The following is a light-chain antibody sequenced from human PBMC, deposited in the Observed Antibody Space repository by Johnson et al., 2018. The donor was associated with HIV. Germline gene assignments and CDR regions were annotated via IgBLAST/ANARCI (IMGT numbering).Light chain of an antibody. CDR1: SSNVGSSF. CDR3: GTWDPSVGVQYV. Sequence: QPVLTQPPSVSAAPGQTVTISCSGSSSNVGSSFVSWYRQVPGTAPKLLIYDNNKRPSGIPGRFSGSKSGPSATLGITGLQTGDEADYYCGTWDPSVGVQYVVGSGTKGTVL. J-gene: IGLJ1*01. CDR2: DNN. V-gene: IGLV1-51*01.